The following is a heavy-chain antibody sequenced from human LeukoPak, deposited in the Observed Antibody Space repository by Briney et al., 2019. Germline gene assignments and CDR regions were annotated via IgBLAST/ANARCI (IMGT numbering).Heavy chain of an antibody. J-gene: IGHJ4*02. V-gene: IGHV4-59*08. CDR2: MYYSGST. CDR3: ARPSSTAPPYYYDL. CDR1: GGSISSYY. D-gene: IGHD3-16*01. Sequence: SETLSLTCSVSGGSISSYYWTWIRQPPGKGLEWIGYMYYSGSTNYNPSLKSRVTISVDTSKNQFSLKLSSVTAADTAVYYCARPSSTAPPYYYDLWGQGTLVTVSS.